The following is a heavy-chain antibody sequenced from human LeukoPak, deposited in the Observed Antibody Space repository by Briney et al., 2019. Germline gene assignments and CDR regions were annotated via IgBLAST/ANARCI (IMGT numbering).Heavy chain of an antibody. Sequence: PGGSLRLSCAASGFTFDDYGMSWVRQAPGKGLEWVSGINWSGGSTGYADSVKGRFTISRDNAKNSLYLQMNSLGAEDTALYYCASSLVSGKQGDIWGQGTMVTVSS. CDR1: GFTFDDYG. V-gene: IGHV3-20*04. CDR3: ASSLVSGKQGDI. J-gene: IGHJ3*02. CDR2: INWSGGST. D-gene: IGHD1-26*01.